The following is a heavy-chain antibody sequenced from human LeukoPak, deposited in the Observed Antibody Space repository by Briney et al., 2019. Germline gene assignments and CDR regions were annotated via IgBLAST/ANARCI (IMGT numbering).Heavy chain of an antibody. CDR2: IYRTGTT. CDR1: GYSTSNGYF. CDR3: AKYGYTPVAFDI. V-gene: IGHV4-38-2*02. J-gene: IGHJ3*02. Sequence: SETLSLTCTVSGYSTSNGYFWGWIRQPPGRGLEWIGNIYRTGTTFYNPSLQSRVAISVDTSKNTFSPNLRSVTAADTAVYYCAKYGYTPVAFDIWGQGTVVTVSS. D-gene: IGHD2-2*02.